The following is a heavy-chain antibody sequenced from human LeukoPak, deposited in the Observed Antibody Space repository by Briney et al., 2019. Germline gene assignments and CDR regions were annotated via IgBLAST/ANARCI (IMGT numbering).Heavy chain of an antibody. CDR3: ASGATSRRQKNYFDY. J-gene: IGHJ4*02. V-gene: IGHV4-34*01. D-gene: IGHD1-26*01. Sequence: PSETLSLTCAVYGGSFSGYYWSWIRQPPGKGLGWIGEINHSGSTNYNPSLKSRVTISVDTSKNQFSLKLSSATAADTAVYYCASGATSRRQKNYFDYWGQGTLVTVSS. CDR2: INHSGST. CDR1: GGSFSGYY.